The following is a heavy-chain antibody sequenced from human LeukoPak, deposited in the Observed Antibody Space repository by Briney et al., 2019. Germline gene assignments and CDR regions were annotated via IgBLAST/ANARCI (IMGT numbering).Heavy chain of an antibody. CDR2: INPSGGST. D-gene: IGHD2-2*01. CDR1: GYTFTSYY. V-gene: IGHV1-46*01. Sequence: ASVKVSCKASGYTFTSYYMHWVRQAPRQGLEWMGIINPSGGSTSYAQKFQGRVTMTRDTSTSTVYMELSSLRSEDTAVYYCARLWGGVVPADQSDYWGQGTLVTVSS. J-gene: IGHJ4*02. CDR3: ARLWGGVVPADQSDY.